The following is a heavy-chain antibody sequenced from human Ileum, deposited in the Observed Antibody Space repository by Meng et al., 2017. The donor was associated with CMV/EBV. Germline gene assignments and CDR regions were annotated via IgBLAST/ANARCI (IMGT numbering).Heavy chain of an antibody. CDR1: GGSFSGYD. V-gene: IGHV4-34*01. D-gene: IGHD3-3*01. J-gene: IGHJ4*02. CDR3: ARAARFLVVMFDY. CDR2: INHRGSN. Sequence: TCGVNGGSFSGYDWNWIRQPPGKGLEWIGEINHRGSNNYNSSLKSRVTISVDTSKNQFSLKLSSVTAADTAVYYCARAARFLVVMFDYWGQGILVTVSS.